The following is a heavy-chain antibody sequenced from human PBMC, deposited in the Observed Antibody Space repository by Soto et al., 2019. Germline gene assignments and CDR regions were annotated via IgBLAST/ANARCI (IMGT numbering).Heavy chain of an antibody. CDR2: IYYSGST. CDR1: GGSISSYY. J-gene: IGHJ4*02. CDR3: ARGRHSGSYYY. V-gene: IGHV4-59*01. D-gene: IGHD1-26*01. Sequence: PSETLSLTCTVSGGSISSYYWSWIRQPPGKGLEWIGYIYYSGSTNYNPSLKSRVTISVDTSKNQFSLKLSSVTAADTAVYYCARGRHSGSYYYWGQGTLVTVSS.